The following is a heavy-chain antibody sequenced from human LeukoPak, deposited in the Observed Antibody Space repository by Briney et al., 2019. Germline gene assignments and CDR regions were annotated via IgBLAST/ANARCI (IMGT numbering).Heavy chain of an antibody. D-gene: IGHD3-22*01. CDR1: GFMFNSYA. J-gene: IGHJ4*02. CDR2: ISLSGGST. V-gene: IGHV3-23*01. CDR3: AKGYDTGRGSFDY. Sequence: GGSLRLSCAASGFMFNSYAMSWVRQAPGKGLEWVSSISLSGGSTHYAESVKGRFTISRDNSKNTLYLQMNSLRAEDTAVFYCAKGYDTGRGSFDYWGQGILVTVSS.